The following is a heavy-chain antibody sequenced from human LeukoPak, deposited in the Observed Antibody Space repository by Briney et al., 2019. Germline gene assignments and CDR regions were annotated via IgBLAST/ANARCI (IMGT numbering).Heavy chain of an antibody. J-gene: IGHJ4*02. D-gene: IGHD1-26*01. CDR3: ARGLWWELPFDY. CDR1: GGSFSGYY. Sequence: SETLSLTCAVYGGSFSGYYWSWIRQPPGNGLEWIGEINDSGSTKYNPSLKSRVTISVDTSKNQFSLKLSSVTAADTAVYYCARGLWWELPFDYWGQGTLVTVSS. CDR2: INDSGST. V-gene: IGHV4-34*01.